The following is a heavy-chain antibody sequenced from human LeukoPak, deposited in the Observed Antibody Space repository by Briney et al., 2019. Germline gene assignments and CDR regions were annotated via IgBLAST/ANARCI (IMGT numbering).Heavy chain of an antibody. CDR3: ARPFGSGSSPTAYFDY. CDR1: GFTFSRYG. D-gene: IGHD3-10*01. CDR2: IWSDGSNK. Sequence: GRSLRLSRAASGFTFSRYGMHWVRQAPGKGLEWVAVIWSDGSNKYYADSVKGRFTISRDNSKNTLYLQVNSLRAEDTAVYYCARPFGSGSSPTAYFDYWGQGTLVTVSS. V-gene: IGHV3-33*01. J-gene: IGHJ4*02.